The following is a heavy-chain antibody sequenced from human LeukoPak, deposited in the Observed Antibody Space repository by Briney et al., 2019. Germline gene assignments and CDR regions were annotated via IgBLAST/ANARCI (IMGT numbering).Heavy chain of an antibody. D-gene: IGHD1-26*01. CDR3: ARVGLGTRPVGMDV. J-gene: IGHJ6*02. V-gene: IGHV3-53*01. Sequence: GGSLRLSCAASGFTASSNYMSWVRQAPGKGLEWVSVIYSGGSTYYADSVKGRFTISRDNSKNTLYLQMNSLRAEDTAVYYCARVGLGTRPVGMDVWGQGTTVTVSS. CDR1: GFTASSNY. CDR2: IYSGGST.